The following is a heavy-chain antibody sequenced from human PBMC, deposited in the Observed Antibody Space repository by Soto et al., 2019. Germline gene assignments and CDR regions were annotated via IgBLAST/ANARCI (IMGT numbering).Heavy chain of an antibody. CDR2: IYPGDSDT. V-gene: IGHV5-51*01. CDR1: GCSFTSYW. CDR3: ARPRSSSRNYYGMDV. J-gene: IGHJ6*02. D-gene: IGHD6-13*01. Sequence: GESLKISCKGSGCSFTSYWIVWVRQMPGKGLEWMGIIYPGDSDTRYSPSFQGQVTISADKSISTAYLQWSSLKASDTAMYYCARPRSSSRNYYGMDVWGQGTTVTVSS.